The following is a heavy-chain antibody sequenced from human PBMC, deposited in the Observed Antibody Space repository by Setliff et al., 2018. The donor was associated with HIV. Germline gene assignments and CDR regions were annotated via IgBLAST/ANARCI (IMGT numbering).Heavy chain of an antibody. CDR3: ATLASGSSRGTLDY. V-gene: IGHV5-51*01. Sequence: GESLKISCKGSGYSFTDYWIGWVRQMPGKGLEWVGFIYPGEEFNFRYSPSFQGQVTISVDKSISTTYLQWSSLKASDTAMYYCATLASGSSRGTLDYWGQGTLVTVSS. CDR1: GYSFTDYW. CDR2: IYPGEEFNF. J-gene: IGHJ4*02. D-gene: IGHD1-26*01.